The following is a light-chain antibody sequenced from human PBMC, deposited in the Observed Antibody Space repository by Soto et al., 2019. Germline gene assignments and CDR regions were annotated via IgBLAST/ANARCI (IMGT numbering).Light chain of an antibody. Sequence: NFMLTQPHSVSESPGKTVTISCTRSSGRITSKYVHWYQQRPGSSPTTVIYEDNRRPSGVPDRFSGSVDSASNSASLTISGLQTEDDSDYYCQSYDTNNWVFGGGTKVTVL. V-gene: IGLV6-57*01. CDR3: QSYDTNNWV. CDR2: EDN. J-gene: IGLJ3*02. CDR1: SGRITSKY.